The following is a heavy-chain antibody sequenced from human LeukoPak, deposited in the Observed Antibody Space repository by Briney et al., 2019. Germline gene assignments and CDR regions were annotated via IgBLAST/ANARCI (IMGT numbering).Heavy chain of an antibody. CDR1: GYTFTAYY. CDR2: ISPSNGGT. CDR3: ARGFTEGIYCSSTSCYDDDY. Sequence: ASVKVSCKASGYTFTAYYIHWVRQAPGQGLEWMGWISPSNGGTNYAQKFQGRVTMTRDTSISTAYMELSSLTSDDTAVYWCARGFTEGIYCSSTSCYDDDYWGQGTLVTVAS. V-gene: IGHV1-2*02. J-gene: IGHJ4*02. D-gene: IGHD2-2*01.